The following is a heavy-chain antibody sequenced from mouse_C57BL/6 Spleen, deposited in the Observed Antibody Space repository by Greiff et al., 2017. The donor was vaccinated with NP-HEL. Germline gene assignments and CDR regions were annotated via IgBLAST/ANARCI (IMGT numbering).Heavy chain of an antibody. V-gene: IGHV1-5*01. J-gene: IGHJ2*01. CDR2: IYPGNSDT. D-gene: IGHD1-1*01. CDR1: GYTFTSYW. Sequence: EVQLQQSGTVLARPGASVKMSCKTSGYTFTSYWMHWVKQRPGQGLEWIGAIYPGNSDTSYNQKFKGKAKLTAVTSASTAYMELSSLTNEDSAVYYCTRWGNYYGSSRDYYFDYWGQGTTLTVSS. CDR3: TRWGNYYGSSRDYYFDY.